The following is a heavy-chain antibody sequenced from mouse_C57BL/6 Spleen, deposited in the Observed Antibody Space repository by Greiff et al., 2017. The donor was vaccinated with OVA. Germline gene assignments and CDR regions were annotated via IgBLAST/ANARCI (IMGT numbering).Heavy chain of an antibody. CDR1: GYTFTSYW. CDR3: ARSDYDGAWFAY. J-gene: IGHJ3*01. V-gene: IGHV1-64*01. Sequence: QVQLQQPGAELVKPGASVKLSCKASGYTFTSYWMHWVKQRPGQGLEWIGMIHPNRGSTNYNEKFKSKATLTVDKSSSTAYMQLSSLTSEDSAVYYCARSDYDGAWFAYWGKGTLVTVSA. D-gene: IGHD2-4*01. CDR2: IHPNRGST.